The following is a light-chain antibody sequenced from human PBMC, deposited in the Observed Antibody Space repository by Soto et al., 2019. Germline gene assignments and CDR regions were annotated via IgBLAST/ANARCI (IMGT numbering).Light chain of an antibody. CDR2: GNN. V-gene: IGLV1-40*01. CDR1: SSNIGAGYD. CDR3: QSYDSSLSAVV. Sequence: QSVLTQPPSVSGAPGQRVTISCTGSSSNIGAGYDVHWYQQLPGTAPKLLIYGNNNRPSGVPDRFSGSKSDTSASLAITGLQAEDEADYYCQSYDSSLSAVVFGGGTQLTVL. J-gene: IGLJ2*01.